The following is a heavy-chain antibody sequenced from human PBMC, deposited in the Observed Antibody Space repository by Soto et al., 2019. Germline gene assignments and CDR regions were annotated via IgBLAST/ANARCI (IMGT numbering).Heavy chain of an antibody. CDR1: GRSINSYY. CDR3: AGNYDSNGYANEFDA. D-gene: IGHD3-22*01. V-gene: IGHV4-59*01. J-gene: IGHJ5*02. CDR2: IYDSGIT. Sequence: SGTLSLTCNVSGRSINSYYWSWVRQPPGKGLEWIGYIYDSGITSYNPSLKSRVTMSADTSKNQFSLKLTSVTGADTAVYYCAGNYDSNGYANEFDAWGQGMLVTLSS.